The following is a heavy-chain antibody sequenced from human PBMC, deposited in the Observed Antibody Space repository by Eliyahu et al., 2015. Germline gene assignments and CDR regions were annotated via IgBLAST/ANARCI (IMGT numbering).Heavy chain of an antibody. J-gene: IGHJ4*02. CDR1: GFTFSSYS. V-gene: IGHV3-21*01. CDR3: ARAPWDCSGGRCNLR. Sequence: EVQLVESGGGLVKPGGSRXLSCAASGFTFSSYSMNWVRQAPGKGLEWVSSISSSSSYIYYADSVKGRFTISRDNAKNSLYLQMNSLRAEDTAVYYCARAPWDCSGGRCNLRWGQGTLVTVSS. D-gene: IGHD2-15*01. CDR2: ISSSSSYI.